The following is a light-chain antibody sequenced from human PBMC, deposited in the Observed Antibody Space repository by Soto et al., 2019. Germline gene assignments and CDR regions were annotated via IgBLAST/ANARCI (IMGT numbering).Light chain of an antibody. V-gene: IGKV1-39*01. Sequence: DIPMTQSPSSLSATVGDRVTIPCRASQSISSYLNWYQQKPGKAPKLLIYAASSLQSGVPSRFSGSGSGTDFTLTISSLQPEDFATYYCQQSYSTRITFGQGTRLEI. CDR2: AAS. J-gene: IGKJ5*01. CDR3: QQSYSTRIT. CDR1: QSISSY.